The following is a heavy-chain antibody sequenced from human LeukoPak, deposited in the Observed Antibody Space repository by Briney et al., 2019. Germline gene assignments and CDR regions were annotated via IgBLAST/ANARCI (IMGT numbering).Heavy chain of an antibody. D-gene: IGHD3-10*01. CDR2: INPKSGGT. V-gene: IGHV1-2*02. J-gene: IGHJ3*02. Sequence: GASVKVSCKASGYTFTAYYLNWVRQAPGQGLEWMGWINPKSGGTNYARKFQGRVTMTGDTSISTAYMELSRLRSDDTAVYYCVRGGYYGSGNFYFDAFDIWGQGTMVTVSS. CDR1: GYTFTAYY. CDR3: VRGGYYGSGNFYFDAFDI.